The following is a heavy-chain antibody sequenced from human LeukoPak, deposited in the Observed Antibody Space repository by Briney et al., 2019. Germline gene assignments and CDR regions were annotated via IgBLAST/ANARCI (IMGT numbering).Heavy chain of an antibody. CDR2: ISAYNGIT. J-gene: IGHJ5*02. CDR1: GDTFSNYD. D-gene: IGHD4-11*01. V-gene: IGHV1-18*01. Sequence: GASVKVSCKASGDTFSNYDIIWVRQAPGQGLEWMGWISAYNGITDYAQKLQGRVTMTTDTSTSIVYMEVRSLRSDDTAVYYCARVLSGNYGNLFDPWGQGTLVSVSS. CDR3: ARVLSGNYGNLFDP.